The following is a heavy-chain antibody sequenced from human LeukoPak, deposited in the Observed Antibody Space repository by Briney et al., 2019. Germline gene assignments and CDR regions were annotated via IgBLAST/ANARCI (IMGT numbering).Heavy chain of an antibody. D-gene: IGHD2-8*01. CDR1: GFTFNNYG. CDR3: ARDKWNY. CDR2: IRFDGSHK. Sequence: GGSLRLSCAASGFTFNNYGMFWVRQAPGKGLDWVSFIRFDGSHKYYADSVKGRFTISRDNAKNSLYLQMNSLRAEDTAVYYCARDKWNYWGQGTLVTVSS. V-gene: IGHV3-30*02. J-gene: IGHJ4*02.